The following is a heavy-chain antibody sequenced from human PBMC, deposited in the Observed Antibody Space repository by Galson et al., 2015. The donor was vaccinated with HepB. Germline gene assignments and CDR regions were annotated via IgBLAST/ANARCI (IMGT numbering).Heavy chain of an antibody. CDR2: ISSNGDST. J-gene: IGHJ4*02. V-gene: IGHV3-64D*06. CDR3: MKGRGGDYGDYVGDS. D-gene: IGHD4-17*01. CDR1: GFTFSKYN. Sequence: SLRLSCAASGFTFSKYNMHWVRQAPGKGLEYVSTISSNGDSTHYADSAKDRFIISRDNSKNTLHLQMSSLRGDDTAVYYCMKGRGGDYGDYVGDSWGQGTLVTVSS.